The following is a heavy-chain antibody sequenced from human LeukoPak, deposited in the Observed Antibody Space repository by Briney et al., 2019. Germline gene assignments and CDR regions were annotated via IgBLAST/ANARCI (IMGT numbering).Heavy chain of an antibody. D-gene: IGHD2-2*01. V-gene: IGHV4-34*01. J-gene: IGHJ4*02. CDR2: INHSGST. CDR1: GGSFSGYY. Sequence: SETLSLTCAVYGGSFSGYYWSWIRQPPGKGLEWIGEINHSGSTNYKPSLKSRVTISVDTSKHQFSLKLGSVTAADTAMSYCARQCCSSTSCAFDYWGQGTLVTVSS. CDR3: ARQCCSSTSCAFDY.